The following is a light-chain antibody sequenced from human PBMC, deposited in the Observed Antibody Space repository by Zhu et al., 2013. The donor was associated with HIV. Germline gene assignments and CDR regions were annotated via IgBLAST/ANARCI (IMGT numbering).Light chain of an antibody. CDR3: HQRSNWPPG. Sequence: EVVMTQSPGTLSVSPGERATLSCRASQSVSSNLAWYQQIPGRAPRLLIYDAYTRATGTPARFSGSGSGTDFTLTISSLEPEDFAVYFCHQRSNWPPGFGQGTRLEIK. CDR1: QSVSSN. J-gene: IGKJ5*01. CDR2: DAY. V-gene: IGKV3-11*01.